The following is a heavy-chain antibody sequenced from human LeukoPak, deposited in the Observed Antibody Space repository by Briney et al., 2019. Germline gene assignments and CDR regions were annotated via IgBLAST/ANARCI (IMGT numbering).Heavy chain of an antibody. V-gene: IGHV4-31*03. D-gene: IGHD7-27*01. CDR1: GVSISSGGYY. CDR2: IYYSGST. Sequence: SETLSLTCTVSGVSISSGGYYWSWIRQHQGKGLEWIGYIYYSGSTYYNPSLKSRVTISVDTSKNQFSLKLSSVTAADTAVYYCARRGLGRPDYWGQGTLVTVSS. CDR3: ARRGLGRPDY. J-gene: IGHJ4*02.